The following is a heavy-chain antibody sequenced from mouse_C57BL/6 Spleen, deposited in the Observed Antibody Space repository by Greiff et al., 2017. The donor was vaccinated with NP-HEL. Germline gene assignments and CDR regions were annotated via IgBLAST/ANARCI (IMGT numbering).Heavy chain of an antibody. J-gene: IGHJ2*01. CDR1: GYTFTSYW. CDR3: AREDYYGSSWFGC. D-gene: IGHD1-1*01. Sequence: VQLQQSGAELVRPGSSVKLSCKASGYTFTSYWMDWVKQRPGQGLEWIGNIYPSDSETHYNQKFKDKATLTVDKSSSTAYMQLSSLTSEDSAVYYCAREDYYGSSWFGCWGQGTTLSVAS. CDR2: IYPSDSET. V-gene: IGHV1-61*01.